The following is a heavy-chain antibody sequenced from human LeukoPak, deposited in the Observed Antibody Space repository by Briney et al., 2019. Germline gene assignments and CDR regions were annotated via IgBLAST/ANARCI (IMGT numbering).Heavy chain of an antibody. J-gene: IGHJ5*02. CDR2: VYYTGST. CDR1: GASVSSSNYY. V-gene: IGHV4-39*07. Sequence: SETLSLTCTVSGASVSSSNYYWGWIRQPPGKGLEWVGSVYYTGSTYHNPSLKSRVTMSIDTSRNQFSLKLSSVTAADTAVYYCARRSPTSVVINHRLKNWFDPWGQGTLVTVSS. D-gene: IGHD3-22*01. CDR3: ARRSPTSVVINHRLKNWFDP.